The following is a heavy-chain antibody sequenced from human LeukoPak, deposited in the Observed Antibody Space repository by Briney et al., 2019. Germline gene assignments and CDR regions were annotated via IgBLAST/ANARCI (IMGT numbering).Heavy chain of an antibody. V-gene: IGHV3-7*01. CDR2: IKQDGSGK. Sequence: GGSLRLSCAASGFTFSSYWMSWVRQAPGKGLEWVANIKQDGSGKYYVDSVKGQFTISTDNAKNPLYLRMNSLRAEDTAVYYCARTVDEPYSLYYYYMDVWGKGTTVTVSS. CDR3: ARTVDEPYSLYYYYMDV. J-gene: IGHJ6*03. D-gene: IGHD2-15*01. CDR1: GFTFSSYW.